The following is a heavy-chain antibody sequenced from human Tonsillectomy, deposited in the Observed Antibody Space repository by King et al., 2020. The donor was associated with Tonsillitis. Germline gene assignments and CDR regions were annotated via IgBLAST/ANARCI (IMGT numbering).Heavy chain of an antibody. CDR2: ISAYNGNT. J-gene: IGHJ5*02. Sequence: VQLVESGAEVKKPGASVKVSCKASGYTFTSYGISWVRQAPGQGLEWMGWISAYNGNTNYAQKLQGRVTMTTDTSTSTAYMELRSLRSDDTAVYYCARGGGTNGALPIPRNWFDPWGQGTLVTVSS. CDR3: ARGGGTNGALPIPRNWFDP. V-gene: IGHV1-18*01. CDR1: GYTFTSYG. D-gene: IGHD2-8*01.